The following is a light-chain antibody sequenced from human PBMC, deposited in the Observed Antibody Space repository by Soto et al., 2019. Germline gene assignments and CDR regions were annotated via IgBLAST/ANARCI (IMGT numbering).Light chain of an antibody. CDR2: GAF. V-gene: IGKV1-12*01. CDR1: QGISTW. Sequence: DIQMTQYPSSVAAAVGDRVTITCRASQGISTWLAWYQHKPGTAPKLLIFGAFSLQRGVPSRFAGSGSGTDFTLTIKSLQPEDVATYYCQQVTTFPRTFGKGTKVEIK. J-gene: IGKJ1*01. CDR3: QQVTTFPRT.